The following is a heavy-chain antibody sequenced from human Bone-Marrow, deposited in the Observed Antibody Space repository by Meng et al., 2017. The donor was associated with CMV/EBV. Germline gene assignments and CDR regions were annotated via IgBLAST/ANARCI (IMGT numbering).Heavy chain of an antibody. V-gene: IGHV3-15*01. Sequence: WVRQAPGKGLAWVGRLKSKTDGGTTDYAAPVKGRFTISSDDSKNTLYLPINSLKTEDTAVYYCTTDFPGGYYDSSGYQGYLCYFDYWGQGTLVTVSS. D-gene: IGHD3-22*01. J-gene: IGHJ4*02. CDR3: TTDFPGGYYDSSGYQGYLCYFDY. CDR2: LKSKTDGGTT.